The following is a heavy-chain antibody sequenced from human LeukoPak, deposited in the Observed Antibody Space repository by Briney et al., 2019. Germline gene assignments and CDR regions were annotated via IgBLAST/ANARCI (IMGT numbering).Heavy chain of an antibody. CDR1: GYTFTSYG. J-gene: IGHJ3*02. D-gene: IGHD3-3*01. CDR3: ARVYYDFWSGYEYDAFDI. CDR2: ISAYNGNT. Sequence: ASVKVSCKASGYTFTSYGINWVRQAPGHGLEWMGWISAYNGNTNYAQKLQGRVTMTTDTSTSTAYMELRSLRSDDTAVYYCARVYYDFWSGYEYDAFDIWGQGTMVTVSS. V-gene: IGHV1-18*01.